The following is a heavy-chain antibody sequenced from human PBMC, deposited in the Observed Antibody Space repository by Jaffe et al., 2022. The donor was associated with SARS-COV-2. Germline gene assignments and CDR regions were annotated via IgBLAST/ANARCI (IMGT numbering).Heavy chain of an antibody. CDR1: GFTFRNHA. Sequence: EVQLLESGGGLVQPGGSLRLSCVASGFTFRNHAMSWVRQAPGKGLEWVSTISGSDDRTFYRDSVKGRFTISRDSSENTLYLQMDSLRSDDTAVYYCAKAWTATNMVLDYWGQGTLVTVSS. J-gene: IGHJ4*02. V-gene: IGHV3-23*01. D-gene: IGHD6-25*01. CDR2: ISGSDDRT. CDR3: AKAWTATNMVLDY.